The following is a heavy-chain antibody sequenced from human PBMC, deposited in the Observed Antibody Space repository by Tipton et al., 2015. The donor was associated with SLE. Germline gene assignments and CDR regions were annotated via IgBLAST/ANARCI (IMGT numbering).Heavy chain of an antibody. J-gene: IGHJ6*02. CDR3: ARACLIFGVVHPYCYGMDV. CDR2: IYYSGST. Sequence: TLSLTCTVSGGSISSSSYYWGWIRQPPGKGLEWIGSIYYSGSTYYNPSLKSRVTISVDTSKNQFSLKLSSVTAADTAVYYCARACLIFGVVHPYCYGMDVWGQGTTVTVSS. D-gene: IGHD3-3*01. V-gene: IGHV4-39*07. CDR1: GGSISSSSYY.